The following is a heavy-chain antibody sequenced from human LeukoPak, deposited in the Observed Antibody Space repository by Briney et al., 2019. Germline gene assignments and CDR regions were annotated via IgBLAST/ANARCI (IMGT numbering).Heavy chain of an antibody. CDR1: GGSFSGYY. CDR3: ARGSVTGYYTFDY. V-gene: IGHV4-34*01. Sequence: SETLSLTCAVYGGSFSGYYWSWIRQPPGKGLEWIGEINHSGSTNYNPSLKSRVTISVDTSRNQFSLKLSSVTAADTAVYYCARGSVTGYYTFDYWGQGTLVTVSS. CDR2: INHSGST. J-gene: IGHJ4*02. D-gene: IGHD3-9*01.